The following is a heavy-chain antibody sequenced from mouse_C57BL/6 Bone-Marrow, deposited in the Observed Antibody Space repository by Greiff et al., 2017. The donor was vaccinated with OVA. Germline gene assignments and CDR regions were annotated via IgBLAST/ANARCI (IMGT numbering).Heavy chain of an antibody. J-gene: IGHJ2*01. CDR2: INYDGSST. D-gene: IGHD3-1*01. Sequence: EVMLVESEGGLVQPGSSMKLSCTASGFTFSDYYMAWVRQVPEKGLEWVSNINYDGSSTYYLDSLKSRFIISRDNAKNILYLQMSSLKSEDTATYYCARDRGYKGGFDYWGQGTTLTVSS. CDR1: GFTFSDYY. V-gene: IGHV5-16*01. CDR3: ARDRGYKGGFDY.